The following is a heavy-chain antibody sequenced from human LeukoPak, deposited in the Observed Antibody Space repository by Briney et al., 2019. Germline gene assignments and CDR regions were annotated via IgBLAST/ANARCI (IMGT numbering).Heavy chain of an antibody. D-gene: IGHD1-26*01. CDR2: IYYSGST. CDR1: GGSSGDSIRGYY. CDR3: ARSRAFNSGAFDP. J-gene: IGHJ5*02. Sequence: SETLSLTCTVSGGSSGDSIRGYYWSWIRQPPGEGLKWIGYIYYSGSTEYYPSLKSRVTISVDTSKNQFSLKLTSVTAADTAVYYCARSRAFNSGAFDPWGQGSLVTVSS. V-gene: IGHV4-61*08.